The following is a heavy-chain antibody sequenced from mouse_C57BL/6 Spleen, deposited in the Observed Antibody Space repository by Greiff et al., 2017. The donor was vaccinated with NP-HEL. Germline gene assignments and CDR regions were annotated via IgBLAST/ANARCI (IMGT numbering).Heavy chain of an antibody. Sequence: VQLQQPGAELVMPGASVKLSCKASGYTFTSYWMHWVKQRPGQGLEWIGEIDPSDSYTNYNQKFKGESTLTVDKSSSTAYMQLSSLTSEDSAVYYCGRRYFDYWGQGTTLTVSS. V-gene: IGHV1-69*01. CDR2: IDPSDSYT. CDR1: GYTFTSYW. J-gene: IGHJ2*01. CDR3: GRRYFDY.